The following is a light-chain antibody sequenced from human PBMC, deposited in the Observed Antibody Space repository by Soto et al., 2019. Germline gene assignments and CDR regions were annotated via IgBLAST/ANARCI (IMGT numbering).Light chain of an antibody. Sequence: DIQMTQSPSSLSASVGDRVTITCRASQNISTVLNWYQQKSGKAPRPLIYSATSLQSGVTLRFSGNGSGTNFTLTISSLQPEDVATYHCQQSSSPPYTFGQETTLEIK. CDR2: SAT. CDR1: QNISTV. J-gene: IGKJ2*01. V-gene: IGKV1-39*01. CDR3: QQSSSPPYT.